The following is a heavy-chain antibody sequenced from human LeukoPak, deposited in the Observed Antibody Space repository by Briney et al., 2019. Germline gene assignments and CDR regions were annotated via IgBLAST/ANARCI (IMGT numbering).Heavy chain of an antibody. CDR3: ARSRDYDFWSGYYREEYYYYYMDV. Sequence: GGSLRLSCAASGFPFSSYWMSWVRQAPGKGLEWVANIKQDGSEKYYVDSVKGRFTISRDNAKNSLYLQMNSLRAEDTAVYYCARSRDYDFWSGYYREEYYYYYMDVWGKGTTVTVSS. CDR2: IKQDGSEK. CDR1: GFPFSSYW. J-gene: IGHJ6*03. V-gene: IGHV3-7*01. D-gene: IGHD3-3*01.